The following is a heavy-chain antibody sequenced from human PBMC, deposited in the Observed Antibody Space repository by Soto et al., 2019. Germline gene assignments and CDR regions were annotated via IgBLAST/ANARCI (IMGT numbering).Heavy chain of an antibody. CDR2: IKSKTDGGTT. J-gene: IGHJ6*02. CDR3: TTRHKGKYSYGYYYYGMDV. V-gene: IGHV3-15*07. CDR1: GVTFSNAG. Sequence: PGGSLRLSCAASGVTFSNAGMNWVRQAPGKGLEWVGRIKSKTDGGTTDYAAPVKGRFTISRDDSKNTLYLQMNSLKTEDTAVYYCTTRHKGKYSYGYYYYGMDVWGQGTTVTVSS. D-gene: IGHD5-18*01.